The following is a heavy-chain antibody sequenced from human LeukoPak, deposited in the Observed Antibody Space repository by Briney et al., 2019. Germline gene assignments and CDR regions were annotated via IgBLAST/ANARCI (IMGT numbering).Heavy chain of an antibody. CDR3: AKEVSIFGVVIMDAFDI. Sequence: GGSLRLSCAASGFTFSSYAMSWVRQAPGKGLEWVSVISGSGGSTYYADSVKGRFTISRDNSKNTLYLQMNSLRAEDTAVYYCAKEVSIFGVVIMDAFDIWGQGTMVTVSS. CDR2: ISGSGGST. CDR1: GFTFSSYA. J-gene: IGHJ3*02. V-gene: IGHV3-23*01. D-gene: IGHD3-3*01.